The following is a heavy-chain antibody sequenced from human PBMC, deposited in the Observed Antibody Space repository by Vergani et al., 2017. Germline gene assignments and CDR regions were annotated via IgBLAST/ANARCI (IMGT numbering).Heavy chain of an antibody. CDR2: IYYSGST. CDR3: ARHSTVEWLVKLGWIDP. D-gene: IGHD6-19*01. V-gene: IGHV4-39*01. J-gene: IGHJ5*02. CDR1: GSSIRSSNYY. Sequence: QLQLHESGPGLVKPSATLSLTFSVSGSSIRSSNYYWGWIRQPPGKGLEWIASIYYSGSTYYNPSLKSRVTISVDTSKNQFSLKLSSVTAADTAVYFCARHSTVEWLVKLGWIDPWGQGILVTVSS.